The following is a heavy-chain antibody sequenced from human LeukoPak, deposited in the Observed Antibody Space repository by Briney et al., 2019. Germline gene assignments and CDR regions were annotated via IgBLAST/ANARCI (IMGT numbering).Heavy chain of an antibody. J-gene: IGHJ3*02. CDR2: ISGSGGST. V-gene: IGHV3-23*01. Sequence: GGSLRLSCAASGFTFSSYAMSWVRQAPGKGLEWVSAISGSGGSTYYADSVKGRFTISRDNSKNTLYLQVNSLRAEDTAVFYCAKFEPPQLWPPSAFDIWGQGTMVTVSS. CDR1: GFTFSSYA. D-gene: IGHD5-18*01. CDR3: AKFEPPQLWPPSAFDI.